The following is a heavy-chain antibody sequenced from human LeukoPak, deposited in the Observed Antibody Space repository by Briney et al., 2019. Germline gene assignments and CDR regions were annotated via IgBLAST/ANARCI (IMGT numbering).Heavy chain of an antibody. D-gene: IGHD3-16*01. J-gene: IGHJ4*02. CDR1: GFTVSTDY. Sequence: GGSLRLSCAVSGFTVSTDYMSWVRQAPGKGLEWVSFIYSDGSTYYADSVKGRFTISRDNSKNTLYLQMNSLRAEDTAVYYCARSLYRGYYFDHWGQGTLVTVSS. CDR3: ARSLYRGYYFDH. V-gene: IGHV3-53*01. CDR2: IYSDGST.